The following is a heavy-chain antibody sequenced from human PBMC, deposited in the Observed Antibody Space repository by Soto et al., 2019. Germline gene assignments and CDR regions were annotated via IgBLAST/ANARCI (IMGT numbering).Heavy chain of an antibody. CDR2: INAGNGNT. CDR1: GYTFNSYA. D-gene: IGHD4-4*01. CDR3: AISYRPSNYFDY. J-gene: IGHJ4*02. V-gene: IGHV1-3*01. Sequence: ASLKVSCKASGYTFNSYAMHWARQAPGQRLEWMGWINAGNGNTKYSQKFQGRVTITRDTSASTAYMELSSLRSEGTAVYYCAISYRPSNYFDYWGQGTLVTVSS.